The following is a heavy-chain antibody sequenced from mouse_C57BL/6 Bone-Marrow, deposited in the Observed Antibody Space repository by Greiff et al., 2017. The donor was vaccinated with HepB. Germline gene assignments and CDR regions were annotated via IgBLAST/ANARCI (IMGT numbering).Heavy chain of an antibody. Sequence: DVMLVESGGGLVKPGGSLKLSCAASGFTFSSYAMSWARQTPEKRLEWVATISDGGSYTYYPDNVKGRFTISRDNAKNNLYLQMSHLKSEDTAMYYCARARDGYYSYWYFDVWGTGTTVTVSS. CDR3: ARARDGYYSYWYFDV. CDR2: ISDGGSYT. V-gene: IGHV5-4*03. J-gene: IGHJ1*03. CDR1: GFTFSSYA. D-gene: IGHD2-3*01.